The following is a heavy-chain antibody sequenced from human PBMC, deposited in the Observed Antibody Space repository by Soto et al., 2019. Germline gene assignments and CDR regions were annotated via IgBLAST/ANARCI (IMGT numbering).Heavy chain of an antibody. J-gene: IGHJ6*02. Sequence: QVQLMESGGGVVQPGRSLRLSCAASGFTFSSYAMHWVRQAPGKGLEWVAVISYDGSNKYYADSVKGRFTISRDNSKNTLYLQMNSLRAEDTAVYYCARTPRGQWELPYYYYGMDVWGQGTTVTVSS. V-gene: IGHV3-30-3*01. D-gene: IGHD1-26*01. CDR3: ARTPRGQWELPYYYYGMDV. CDR2: ISYDGSNK. CDR1: GFTFSSYA.